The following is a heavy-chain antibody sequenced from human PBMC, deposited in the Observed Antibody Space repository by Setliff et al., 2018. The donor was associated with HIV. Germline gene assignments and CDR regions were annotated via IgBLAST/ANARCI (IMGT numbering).Heavy chain of an antibody. CDR1: GGSINRSNYY. Sequence: SETLSLTCTVPGGSINRSNYYWGWIRQHPGKGLEWIGYIYYSGNPFYNPSLKSRVTISVDTSRNQFFLKLSSVNAADTAVYYCARHCSGGTCYGPDAENFLHWGQGTLVTVSS. D-gene: IGHD2-15*01. V-gene: IGHV4-39*01. CDR2: IYYSGNP. CDR3: ARHCSGGTCYGPDAENFLH. J-gene: IGHJ1*01.